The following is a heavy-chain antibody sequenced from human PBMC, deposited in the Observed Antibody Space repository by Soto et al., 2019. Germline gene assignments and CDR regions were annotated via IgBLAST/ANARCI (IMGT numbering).Heavy chain of an antibody. CDR3: AKGLWTVGHCSGGSCYDGMDV. V-gene: IGHV1-2*02. CDR1: GYTFTGFH. J-gene: IGHJ6*02. D-gene: IGHD2-15*01. CDR2: INPKSGDT. Sequence: GASVKVSFKASGYTFTGFHLHWVRQAPGQGLEWMGWINPKSGDTNYAQKFLGRVTMTRDTSISTGYMELSGLNSDDTALYYCAKGLWTVGHCSGGSCYDGMDVWGQGTTVTV.